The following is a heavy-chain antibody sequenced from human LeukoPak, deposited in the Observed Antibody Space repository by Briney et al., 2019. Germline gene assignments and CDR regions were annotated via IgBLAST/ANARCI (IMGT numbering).Heavy chain of an antibody. D-gene: IGHD1-26*01. CDR1: GYTFTYDV. Sequence: ASVKVSSKTPGYTFTYDVISWGRPAPGQGREWMGRINAYNGNTNDAQKFQGRVTMTTDTSTSRAYMELRSLRSDDTAVYYCARGEKPYDYWGPGTLVSVSS. CDR3: ARGEKPYDY. V-gene: IGHV1-18*01. CDR2: INAYNGNT. J-gene: IGHJ4*02.